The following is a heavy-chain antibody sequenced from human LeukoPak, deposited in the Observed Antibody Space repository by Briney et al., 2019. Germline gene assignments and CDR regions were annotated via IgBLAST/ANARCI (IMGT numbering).Heavy chain of an antibody. Sequence: PGGSLRLSCAASGFTFSSYAMHWVRQAPGKGLEFVSAIDSNGGSTYYANSVEGRLTISRDNSKNTLYLQMGSLRAEDMAVYYCARVGRYCSSTSCYLGYWGQGTLVTVSS. CDR3: ARVGRYCSSTSCYLGY. CDR1: GFTFSSYA. CDR2: IDSNGGST. D-gene: IGHD2-2*01. J-gene: IGHJ4*02. V-gene: IGHV3-64*01.